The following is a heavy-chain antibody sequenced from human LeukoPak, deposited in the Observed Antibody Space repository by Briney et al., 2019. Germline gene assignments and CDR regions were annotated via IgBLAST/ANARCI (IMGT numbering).Heavy chain of an antibody. CDR1: GGSISSYY. CDR3: ARMGAIAGASANVDF. J-gene: IGHJ4*02. V-gene: IGHV4-59*01. Sequence: SETLSLTCTVSGGSISSYYWSWIRQPPGKGLEWIGYIYNTGEITDYNPSLKSRFTISVDTSKNQFSLRLNSVTTADTAVYYCARMGAIAGASANVDFWGQGTLVTVSS. D-gene: IGHD4/OR15-4a*01. CDR2: IYNTGEIT.